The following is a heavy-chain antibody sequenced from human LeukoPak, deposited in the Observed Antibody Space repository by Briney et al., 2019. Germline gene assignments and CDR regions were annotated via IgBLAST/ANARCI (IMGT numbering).Heavy chain of an antibody. D-gene: IGHD5-12*01. Sequence: GGSLRLSCAASGFTFISCGMSWVRQAPGKGLEWVSAISGSGGSTYYADSVKGRFTISRDNSKNTLYLQMNSLRAEDTAVYYCAKEQVVAMTPLDYWGQGTLVTVSS. J-gene: IGHJ4*02. CDR3: AKEQVVAMTPLDY. CDR2: ISGSGGST. V-gene: IGHV3-23*01. CDR1: GFTFISCG.